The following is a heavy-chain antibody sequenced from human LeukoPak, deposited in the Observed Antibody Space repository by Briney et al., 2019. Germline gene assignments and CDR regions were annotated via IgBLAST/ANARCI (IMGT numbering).Heavy chain of an antibody. D-gene: IGHD1-26*01. CDR1: GYSFTSYW. J-gene: IGHJ4*02. CDR2: IYPGDSDI. Sequence: GESLKISCKGSGYSFTSYWIGWVRQMPGKGLEWMGVIYPGDSDIRYSPSFQGQVTISADKSIRTAYLQWSSLKASDTAMYYCARPCTGSYFGGGYWGQGTLVTVSS. CDR3: ARPCTGSYFGGGY. V-gene: IGHV5-51*01.